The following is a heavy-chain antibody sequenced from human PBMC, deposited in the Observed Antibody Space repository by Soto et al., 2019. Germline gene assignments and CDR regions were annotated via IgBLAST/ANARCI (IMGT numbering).Heavy chain of an antibody. CDR3: ARDPSTSGRSGHDY. V-gene: IGHV1-18*01. J-gene: IGHJ4*02. CDR2: IFAYNGNT. Sequence: QVQLVQSGPEVKKPGASVTVSCKASGYTFTDYGVTWVRQPPGRGLEWVGWIFAYNGNTNYAVNFQGRVTMTTDSSTSTAYMELTNLGSDDTAVYYCARDPSTSGRSGHDYWGQGTLVTVSS. D-gene: IGHD6-25*01. CDR1: GYTFTDYG.